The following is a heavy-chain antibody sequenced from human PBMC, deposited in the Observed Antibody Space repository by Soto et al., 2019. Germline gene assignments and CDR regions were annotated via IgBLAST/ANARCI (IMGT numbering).Heavy chain of an antibody. Sequence: GGSLRLSCAASGFTFSSYSMNWVRQAPGKGLEWVSYISSSSSTIYYADSVKGRFTISRDNAKNSLYLQMNSLRGEDTAVYYCARFSFELAGSFDYWGQGTLVTVSS. CDR3: ARFSFELAGSFDY. V-gene: IGHV3-48*01. D-gene: IGHD6-6*01. J-gene: IGHJ4*02. CDR1: GFTFSSYS. CDR2: ISSSSSTI.